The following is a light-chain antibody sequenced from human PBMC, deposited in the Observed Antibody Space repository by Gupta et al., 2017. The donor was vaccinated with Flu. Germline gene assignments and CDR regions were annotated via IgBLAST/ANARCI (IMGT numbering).Light chain of an antibody. Sequence: EIVLTQSPSTLSLSPGERATLSCRASQSVSSYFAWYQQKPGQAPRLLIYDASNRATGIPARFSGSGSGTDCTLTISSLEPEDFAVYYCQQRSNWPPTFGQGTKLEIK. CDR1: QSVSSY. CDR2: DAS. V-gene: IGKV3-11*01. CDR3: QQRSNWPPT. J-gene: IGKJ2*01.